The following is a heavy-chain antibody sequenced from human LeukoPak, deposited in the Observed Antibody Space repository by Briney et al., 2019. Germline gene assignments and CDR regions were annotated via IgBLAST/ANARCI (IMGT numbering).Heavy chain of an antibody. CDR3: ARGPRRYCSGGSCYFSGSWFDP. CDR1: GGSISSYY. Sequence: SETLSLTRTVSGGSISSYYWSWIRQPPGKGLEWIGYIYYSGSTNYNPSLKSRVTISVDTSKNQFSLKLSSVTAADTAVYYCARGPRRYCSGGSCYFSGSWFDPWGQGTLVTVSS. CDR2: IYYSGST. D-gene: IGHD2-15*01. V-gene: IGHV4-59*01. J-gene: IGHJ5*02.